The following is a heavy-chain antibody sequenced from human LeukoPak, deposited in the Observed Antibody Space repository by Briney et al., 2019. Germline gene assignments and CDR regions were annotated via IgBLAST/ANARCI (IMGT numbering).Heavy chain of an antibody. CDR1: DGSISTSL. V-gene: IGHV4-59*08. J-gene: IGHJ4*02. D-gene: IGHD5-18*01. CDR2: VYYNGNT. Sequence: SETLSLTCTVSDGSISTSLWSWIRQPPGKGLEWIGYVYYNGNTDYNPSLKSRVITSIDTSKKQFSLKLSSVTAADTAVYYCARGPPVDTAGDYWGQGTLVTVSS. CDR3: ARGPPVDTAGDY.